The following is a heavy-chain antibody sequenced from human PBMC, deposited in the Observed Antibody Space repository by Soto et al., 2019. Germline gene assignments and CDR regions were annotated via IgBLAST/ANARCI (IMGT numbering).Heavy chain of an antibody. D-gene: IGHD6-13*01. V-gene: IGHV5-51*01. Sequence: GESLKISCKGSGYSFTSYWIGWVRQMPGKGLEWMGIIYPGDSDTRYSPSFQGQVTISADKSISTAYLQWSSLKASDTAMYYCALTGHSSSWYSLSAFDIWGQGTMVTVSS. CDR1: GYSFTSYW. J-gene: IGHJ3*02. CDR2: IYPGDSDT. CDR3: ALTGHSSSWYSLSAFDI.